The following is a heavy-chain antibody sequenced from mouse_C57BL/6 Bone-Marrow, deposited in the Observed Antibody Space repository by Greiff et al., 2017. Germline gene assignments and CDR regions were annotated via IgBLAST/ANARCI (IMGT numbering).Heavy chain of an antibody. J-gene: IGHJ2*01. V-gene: IGHV1-59*01. CDR1: GYTFTSYW. D-gene: IGHD3-3*01. CDR2: IDPSDSYT. Sequence: QVQLQQPGAELVRPGTSVKLSCKASGYTFTSYWMHWVKQRPGQGLEWIGVIDPSDSYTNYNQKFKGKATLTVDPSSSTAYMQLSSLTSEDSAVYYCARSPGTSYWGQGTTLTVSS. CDR3: ARSPGTSY.